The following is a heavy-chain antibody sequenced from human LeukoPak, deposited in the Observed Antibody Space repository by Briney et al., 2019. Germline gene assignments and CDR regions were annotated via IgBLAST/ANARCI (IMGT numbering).Heavy chain of an antibody. D-gene: IGHD2-21*02. J-gene: IGHJ4*02. V-gene: IGHV3-48*03. Sequence: GGSLRLSCAASGFPVNKYEMHWVRQAPGKGLEWVSYIDAGATSTNYADSVWGRFTLSRDNAQNSVHLQMNSLRDEDTAVYYCVRGRLLRSTKYFDYWGQEALVTVSS. CDR1: GFPVNKYE. CDR3: VRGRLLRSTKYFDY. CDR2: IDAGATST.